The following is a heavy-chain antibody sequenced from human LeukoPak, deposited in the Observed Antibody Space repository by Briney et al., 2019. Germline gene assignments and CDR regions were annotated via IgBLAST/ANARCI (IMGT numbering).Heavy chain of an antibody. CDR2: ISYDGSNK. CDR1: GFTFSSYG. CDR3: AKLEQYYYDSGGYYSHPHDAFDI. V-gene: IGHV3-30*18. D-gene: IGHD3-22*01. J-gene: IGHJ3*02. Sequence: GRSLRLSCAASGFTFSSYGMHWVRQAPGKGLEWVAVISYDGSNKYCADSVKGRFTISRDNSKNTLYLQMNSLRAEDTAVYYCAKLEQYYYDSGGYYSHPHDAFDIWGQGTMVTVSS.